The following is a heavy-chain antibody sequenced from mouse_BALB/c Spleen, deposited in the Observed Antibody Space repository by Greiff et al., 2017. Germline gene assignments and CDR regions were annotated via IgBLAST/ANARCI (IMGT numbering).Heavy chain of an antibody. D-gene: IGHD2-4*01. CDR3: ARGGIYYDYDFAY. V-gene: IGHV3-2*02. CDR1: GYSITSDYA. CDR2: ISYSGST. Sequence: EVKLQESGPGLVKPSQSLSLTCTVTGYSITSDYAWNWIRQFPGNKLEWMGYISYSGSTSYNPSLKSRISITRDTSKNQFFLQLNSVTTEDTATYYCARGGIYYDYDFAYWGQGTLVTVSA. J-gene: IGHJ3*01.